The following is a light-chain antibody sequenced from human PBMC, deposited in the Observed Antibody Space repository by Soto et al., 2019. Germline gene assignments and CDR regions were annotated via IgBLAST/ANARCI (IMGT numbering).Light chain of an antibody. CDR2: RNN. Sequence: QSALTQPPSASGTPGQRVTISCSGSSSNIGSNYVYWYQQLPGTAPKLLIYRNNQRPSGVPDRLSGSKSGTSASLAISGLRSEDEADYYCAAWDDSLSGPVFGTGTKVTV. CDR3: AAWDDSLSGPV. CDR1: SSNIGSNY. J-gene: IGLJ1*01. V-gene: IGLV1-47*01.